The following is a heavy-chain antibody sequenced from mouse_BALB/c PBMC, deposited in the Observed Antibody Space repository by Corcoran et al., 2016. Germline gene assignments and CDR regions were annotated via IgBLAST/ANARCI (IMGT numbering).Heavy chain of an antibody. CDR2: INTYTGEP. CDR1: GYTFTNYG. V-gene: IGHV9-3-1*01. D-gene: IGHD2-2*01. Sequence: QIQLVQSGPELKKPGETVKISCKASGYTFTNYGMNWVKQAPGKGLKWMGWINTYTGEPTYADDFKGRFAFSLETSASTAYLQINNLKNEDTDTYFCATMVIMDYWGQGTSVTVSS. CDR3: ATMVIMDY. J-gene: IGHJ4*01.